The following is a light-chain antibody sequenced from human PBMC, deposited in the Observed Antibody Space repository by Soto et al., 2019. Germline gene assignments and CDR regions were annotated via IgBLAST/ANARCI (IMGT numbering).Light chain of an antibody. J-gene: IGKJ3*01. Sequence: ENVLTQSPATLSVSPGERATLSCRASQSVSSNLAWYQQKPGQAPRLLIYGASTRATGIPARFSGSGSGTEFTLTISSLQSEDFAVYYCQQYNNWPFTFGPGTKVDIK. CDR1: QSVSSN. V-gene: IGKV3-15*01. CDR3: QQYNNWPFT. CDR2: GAS.